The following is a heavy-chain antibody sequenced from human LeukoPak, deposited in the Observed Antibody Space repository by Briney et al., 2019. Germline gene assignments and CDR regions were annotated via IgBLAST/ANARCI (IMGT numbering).Heavy chain of an antibody. D-gene: IGHD5-18*01. V-gene: IGHV3-23*01. CDR3: AKDPYTAMAPYYFDY. CDR1: GFTFSSYA. J-gene: IGHJ4*02. CDR2: ISGSGGST. Sequence: GGSLRLSCAASGFTFSSYAMSWVRQAPGKGLEWVSAISGSGGSTYYADSVRGRFTISRDNSKNTLYLQMNSLRAEDTAVYYCAKDPYTAMAPYYFDYWGQGTLVTVSS.